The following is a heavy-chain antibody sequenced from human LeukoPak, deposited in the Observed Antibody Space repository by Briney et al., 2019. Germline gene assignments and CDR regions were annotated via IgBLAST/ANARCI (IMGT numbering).Heavy chain of an antibody. Sequence: PGGSLRLFCVASGFTFSSFAINWVRQAPGKGLEWVSGISGSGYTTYYADSVRGRFSISRDNSRNTLSLQMSSLRAEDTAVYYCAKARSLTCGGDCYQIDYWGQGTLVIVSS. CDR2: ISGSGYTT. D-gene: IGHD2-21*02. J-gene: IGHJ4*02. CDR3: AKARSLTCGGDCYQIDY. V-gene: IGHV3-23*01. CDR1: GFTFSSFA.